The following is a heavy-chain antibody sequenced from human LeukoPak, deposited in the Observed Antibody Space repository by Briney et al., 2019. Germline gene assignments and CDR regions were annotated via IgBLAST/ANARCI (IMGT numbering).Heavy chain of an antibody. CDR2: VYPCDADI. V-gene: IGHV5-51*01. D-gene: IGHD6-19*01. Sequence: GESLKISCKGSGYSFTSYWIGWGRQMPGKGLEWMGLVYPCDADIRYSPSFDGQVTISADRSITTAYLQWSSLKASATAIYYCAGRRGGWYYFDYWGQGTLVTVSS. CDR3: AGRRGGWYYFDY. J-gene: IGHJ4*02. CDR1: GYSFTSYW.